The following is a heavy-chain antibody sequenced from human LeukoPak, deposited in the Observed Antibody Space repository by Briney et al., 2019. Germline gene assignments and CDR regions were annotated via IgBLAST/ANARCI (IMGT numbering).Heavy chain of an antibody. V-gene: IGHV3-9*01. CDR3: AKGFIAISPGNGGRIAARLEGYYYGMDV. J-gene: IGHJ6*02. CDR1: GFTFDDYA. Sequence: GRSLRLSCAASGFTFDDYAMHWVRQAPGKGLEWVSAISWNSDTVHYADSVKGRFTISRDSAKNSLYLQMNSLRAEDTALYYCAKGFIAISPGNGGRIAARLEGYYYGMDVWGQGTTVTVSS. D-gene: IGHD6-6*01. CDR2: ISWNSDTV.